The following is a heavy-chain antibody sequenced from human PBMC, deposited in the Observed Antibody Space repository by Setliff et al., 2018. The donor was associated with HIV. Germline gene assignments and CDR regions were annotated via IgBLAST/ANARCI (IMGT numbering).Heavy chain of an antibody. J-gene: IGHJ3*02. D-gene: IGHD3-10*01. CDR3: ARAEFLGPESDFDI. CDR2: IIPIFGLA. V-gene: IGHV1-69*10. CDR1: GYTLTEVS. Sequence: SVKVSCKISGYTLTEVSMHRVRQAPGKGLELMGGIIPIFGLANYARKFQGRVTITADKSTSTAYLELSSLTYDDTAIYYCARAEFLGPESDFDIWGQGTMVTVSS.